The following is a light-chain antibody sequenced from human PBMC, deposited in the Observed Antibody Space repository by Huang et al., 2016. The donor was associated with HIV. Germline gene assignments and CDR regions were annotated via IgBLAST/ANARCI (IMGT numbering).Light chain of an antibody. CDR1: QSVSSN. CDR3: QQYNNWPRT. Sequence: EIVMMQSPATLSVSPGERATLSCRASQSVSSNLAWYQQKPGQAPRLLIYGASTRATGIPARFSGSGSGTEVTLTISSLQSEDFAVYYCQQYNNWPRTFGQGTKVEIK. V-gene: IGKV3-15*01. J-gene: IGKJ1*01. CDR2: GAS.